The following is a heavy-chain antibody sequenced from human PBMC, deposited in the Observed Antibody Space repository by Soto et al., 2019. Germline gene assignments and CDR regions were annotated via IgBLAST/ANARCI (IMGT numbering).Heavy chain of an antibody. D-gene: IGHD6-6*01. J-gene: IGHJ6*02. Sequence: GGSLRLSCAASGFTVSSNYMSWVRQAPGKGLEWVSVIYSGGSTYYADSVKGRFTISRDNPKNTLYLQMNSLRAEDTAVYYCAREKAHSIAARHFGYYGMDVWGQGTTVTVSS. CDR1: GFTVSSNY. CDR2: IYSGGST. V-gene: IGHV3-53*01. CDR3: AREKAHSIAARHFGYYGMDV.